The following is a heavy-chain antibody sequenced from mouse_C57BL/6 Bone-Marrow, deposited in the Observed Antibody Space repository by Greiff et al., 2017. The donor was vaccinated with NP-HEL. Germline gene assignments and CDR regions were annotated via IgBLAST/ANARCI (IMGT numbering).Heavy chain of an antibody. CDR3: TPILLRYDYFDY. V-gene: IGHV14-1*01. D-gene: IGHD1-1*01. CDR1: GFNIKDYY. J-gene: IGHJ2*01. Sequence: EVKLVESGAELVRPGASVKLSCTASGFNIKDYYMHWVKQRPEQGLEWIGRIDPEDGDTEYAPKFQGKATMTADTSSNTAYLQLSSLTSEDTAVYYCTPILLRYDYFDYWGQGTTLTVSS. CDR2: IDPEDGDT.